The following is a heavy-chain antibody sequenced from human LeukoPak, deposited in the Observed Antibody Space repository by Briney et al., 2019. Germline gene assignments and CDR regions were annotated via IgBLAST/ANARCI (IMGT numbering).Heavy chain of an antibody. Sequence: ASVKVSCKASGCTFTNYAMHWVRQAPGQRLEWMGWINAGNGNTKYSQEFQGRVTITRDTSASTAYMELSSLRSEDMAVYYCARASSPRFGELPYYFDYWGQGTLVTVSS. CDR1: GCTFTNYA. CDR3: ARASSPRFGELPYYFDY. D-gene: IGHD3-10*01. CDR2: INAGNGNT. J-gene: IGHJ4*02. V-gene: IGHV1-3*03.